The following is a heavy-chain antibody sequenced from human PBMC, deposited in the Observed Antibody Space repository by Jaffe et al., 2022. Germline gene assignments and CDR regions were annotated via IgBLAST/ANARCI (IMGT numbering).Heavy chain of an antibody. Sequence: EVQLLESGGGLVQRGGSLRLSCAASGFTFSSYAMSWVRQARGKGLEWVAGISGSGGSTYYADSVKGRFTISRDNSKNTLYVQMNSLRAEDTAVYYCAKDGYGYCSGGSCARVEDYWGQGTLVTVPS. CDR2: ISGSGGST. D-gene: IGHD2-15*01. J-gene: IGHJ4*02. V-gene: IGHV3-23*01. CDR1: GFTFSSYA. CDR3: AKDGYGYCSGGSCARVEDY.